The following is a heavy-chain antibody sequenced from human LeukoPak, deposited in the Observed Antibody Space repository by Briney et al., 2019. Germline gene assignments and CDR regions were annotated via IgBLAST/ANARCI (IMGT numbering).Heavy chain of an antibody. CDR1: GFTFDDYA. Sequence: PGRSLRLSCAASGFTFDDYAMHWVRQAPGKGLEWVSGISWNSGSIGYADSVKGRFTISRDNAKNSLYLRMNSLRAEDTALYYCAKDSGGSYPDYFDYWGQGTLVTVSS. CDR2: ISWNSGSI. V-gene: IGHV3-9*01. J-gene: IGHJ4*02. D-gene: IGHD1-26*01. CDR3: AKDSGGSYPDYFDY.